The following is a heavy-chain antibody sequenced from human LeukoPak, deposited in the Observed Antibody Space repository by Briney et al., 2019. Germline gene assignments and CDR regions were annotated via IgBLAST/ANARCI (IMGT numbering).Heavy chain of an antibody. V-gene: IGHV1-69*13. CDR1: GGTFSSYA. J-gene: IGHJ4*02. CDR3: AREWNNVLTGYSPGGY. D-gene: IGHD3-9*01. CDR2: IIPIFGTT. Sequence: SVKVSCKASGGTFSSYAISWVRQAPGQGLQWMGGIIPIFGTTNYAQKFQGRVTITADESTGTAYMELSSLRSEDTAVYYCAREWNNVLTGYSPGGYWGQGTLVTVSS.